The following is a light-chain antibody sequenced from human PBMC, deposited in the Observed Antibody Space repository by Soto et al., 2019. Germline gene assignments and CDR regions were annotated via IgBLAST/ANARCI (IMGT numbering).Light chain of an antibody. CDR3: QQYNTYSPERT. J-gene: IGKJ1*01. CDR2: DAS. Sequence: SPSSGSASVGDRVTITCRASQSIGRWLAWYQQKPGKAPKLLIYDASSLESGVPSRFSGSGSGTEFTLTISSLQPDDFATYYCQQYNTYSPERTFGQGTKVDIK. CDR1: QSIGRW. V-gene: IGKV1-5*01.